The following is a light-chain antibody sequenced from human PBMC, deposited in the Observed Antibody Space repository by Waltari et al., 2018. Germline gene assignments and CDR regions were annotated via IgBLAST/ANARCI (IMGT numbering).Light chain of an antibody. V-gene: IGKV3-11*01. CDR3: QQRSNWPPGVT. CDR1: QSVSSY. CDR2: DAS. J-gene: IGKJ4*01. Sequence: EIVLTQSPATLSLSQGKRATLSCRASQSVSSYLAWYQRKPGQAPRLLIYDASNRATGIPARFSGSGSGTDFTLTISSLEPEDFAVYYCQQRSNWPPGVTFGGGTKVEIK.